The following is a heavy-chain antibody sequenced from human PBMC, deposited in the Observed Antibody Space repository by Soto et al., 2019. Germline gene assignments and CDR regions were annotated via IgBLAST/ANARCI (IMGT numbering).Heavy chain of an antibody. J-gene: IGHJ4*02. D-gene: IGHD2-2*01. Sequence: GGSLRLSCAASGFSFSDYAMTWVRRAPGKGLEWVSTIIYNGGKTYYADSVKGRFTISRDNSQKTLYLQMNSLRAEDTAVYHCAKGLVPAAKTSLIHYWGQGTLVTVSS. CDR2: IIYNGGKT. CDR1: GFSFSDYA. V-gene: IGHV3-23*01. CDR3: AKGLVPAAKTSLIHY.